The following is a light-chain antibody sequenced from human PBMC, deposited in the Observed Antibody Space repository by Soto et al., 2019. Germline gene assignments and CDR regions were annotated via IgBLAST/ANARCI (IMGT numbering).Light chain of an antibody. J-gene: IGKJ5*01. CDR3: QQLYTLPFT. V-gene: IGKV1-9*01. Sequence: DIQLTQSPSLLSASIGDRGTITCRASHDISTFLAWYQQKPGKAPKLLIYEASTLQSGVPSRFSGSGSGTEFTLTISGLLPEDFAAYHCQQLYTLPFTFGRGTRL. CDR1: HDISTF. CDR2: EAS.